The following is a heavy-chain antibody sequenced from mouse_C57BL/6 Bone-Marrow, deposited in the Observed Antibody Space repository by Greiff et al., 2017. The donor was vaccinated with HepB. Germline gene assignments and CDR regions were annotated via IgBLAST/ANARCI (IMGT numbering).Heavy chain of an antibody. J-gene: IGHJ2*01. CDR3: ARLGTGYYFDY. D-gene: IGHD4-1*01. CDR2: IDPSDSYT. Sequence: VKLQQPGAELVMPGASVKLSCKASGYTFTSYWMHWVKQRPGQGLEWIGEIDPSDSYTNYNQKFKGKSTLTVDKSSSTAYMQLSSLTSEDSAVYYCARLGTGYYFDYWGQGTTLTVSS. CDR1: GYTFTSYW. V-gene: IGHV1-69*01.